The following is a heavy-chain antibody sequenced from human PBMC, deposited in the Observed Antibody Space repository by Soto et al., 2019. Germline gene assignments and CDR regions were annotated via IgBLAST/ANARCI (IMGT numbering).Heavy chain of an antibody. D-gene: IGHD6-13*01. CDR2: ISSSSSYT. CDR1: GFIFRDWF. V-gene: IGHV3-11*05. Sequence: GGSLRLSCAASGFIFRDWFMSWIRQAPGKGLEWVSYISSSSSYTNYVDSVKGRFTISRDNAKNSLYLQMNSLRAEDTAVYYCARGAIAAAGTSTYWGQGTLVTVSS. CDR3: ARGAIAAAGTSTY. J-gene: IGHJ4*02.